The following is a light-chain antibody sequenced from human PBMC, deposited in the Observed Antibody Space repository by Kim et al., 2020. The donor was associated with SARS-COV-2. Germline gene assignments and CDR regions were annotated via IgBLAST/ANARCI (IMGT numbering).Light chain of an antibody. CDR2: GKN. Sequence: SSELTQDPAVSVALGQTVRITCQGDSRRSYYATWYQQKPGQAPILFIYGKNNRPSGIPDRFSGSSSGNTASLTITGTQAGDEADYYCNSRDSNDNVVFGGGTKLTVL. CDR3: NSRDSNDNVV. V-gene: IGLV3-19*01. J-gene: IGLJ2*01. CDR1: SRRSYY.